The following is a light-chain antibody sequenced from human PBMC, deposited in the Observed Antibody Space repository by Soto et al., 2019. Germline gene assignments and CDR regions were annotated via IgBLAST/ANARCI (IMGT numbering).Light chain of an antibody. CDR2: DVS. CDR3: SSYTSSSTRV. CDR1: SSDVGDYNY. V-gene: IGLV2-14*01. J-gene: IGLJ1*01. Sequence: QSALTQPASVSGSPGQSITISCTGTSSDVGDYNYVSWYQQHPGKAPKLMIFDVSNRPSGVSNRFSGSKSGNTASLTISGLQAEDEADYCCSSYTSSSTRVFGTGTKVTVL.